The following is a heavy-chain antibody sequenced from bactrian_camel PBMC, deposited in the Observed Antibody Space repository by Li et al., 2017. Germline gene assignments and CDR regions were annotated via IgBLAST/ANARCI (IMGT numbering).Heavy chain of an antibody. CDR1: GFDFDTAD. Sequence: QVQLVESGGGSVQAGGSQTLSCLNVGFDFDTADMAWYRQAPGKECEGVAVIDSDGLAKYADSVKGRFTISQDNAKNTLYLQMNSLRPEDTAMYYCAAGGGNGAFCYTGERSMDYWGQGTQVTVS. J-gene: IGHJ4*01. CDR3: AAGGGNGAFCYTGERSMDY. D-gene: IGHD2*01. V-gene: IGHV3S55*01. CDR2: IDSDGLA.